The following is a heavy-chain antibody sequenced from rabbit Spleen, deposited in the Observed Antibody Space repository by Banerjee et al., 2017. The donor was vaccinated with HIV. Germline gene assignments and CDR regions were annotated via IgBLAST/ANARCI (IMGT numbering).Heavy chain of an antibody. CDR1: GFDFTSYYM. V-gene: IGHV1S45*01. Sequence: QEQLVESGGGLVQPGESLKLFCKASGFDFTSYYMSWVRQAPGKGLEWIACINAITGKAVYANWAKGRSTFSKSSSTTVTLQMTSLTAADTATYFCASAPYDHTAGGGFTHFNLWGQGTLVTVS. CDR3: ASAPYDHTAGGGFTHFNL. D-gene: IGHD8-1*01. J-gene: IGHJ4*01. CDR2: INAITGKA.